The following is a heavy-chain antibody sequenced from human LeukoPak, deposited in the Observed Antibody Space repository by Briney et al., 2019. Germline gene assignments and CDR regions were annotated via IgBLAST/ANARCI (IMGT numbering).Heavy chain of an antibody. CDR3: AKGKIAAAGIGGGVDY. V-gene: IGHV3-9*01. D-gene: IGHD6-13*01. Sequence: GGPLRLSCAASGFTFDDYAMHWVRQAPGKGLEWVSGISWNSGSIGYADSVKGRFTISRDNAKNSLYLQMNSLRAEDTALYYCAKGKIAAAGIGGGVDYWGQGTLVTVSS. J-gene: IGHJ4*02. CDR2: ISWNSGSI. CDR1: GFTFDDYA.